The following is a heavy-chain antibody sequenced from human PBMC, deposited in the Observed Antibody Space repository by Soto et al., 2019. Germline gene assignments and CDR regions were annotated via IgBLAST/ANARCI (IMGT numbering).Heavy chain of an antibody. J-gene: IGHJ4*02. V-gene: IGHV3-33*01. CDR2: IWYDGSNK. D-gene: IGHD5-12*01. CDR3: ARGPYSGYEDDPLDY. Sequence: QVQLVESGGGVVQPGRSLRLSCAASGFTFSSYGMHWVRQASGKGLEWVAVIWYDGSNKYYADSVKGRFTISRDNSENTLYLQMNSLRAEDTAVYYCARGPYSGYEDDPLDYWGQGTLVTVSS. CDR1: GFTFSSYG.